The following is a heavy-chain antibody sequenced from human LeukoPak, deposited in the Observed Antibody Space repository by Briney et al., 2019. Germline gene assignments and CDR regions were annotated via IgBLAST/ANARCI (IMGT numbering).Heavy chain of an antibody. D-gene: IGHD6-13*01. CDR2: INPNSGGT. J-gene: IGHJ4*02. CDR1: GYTFTGYY. CDR3: ARARSRSSTYYLGY. Sequence: ASVKVSCKASGYTFTGYYMHWVRQAPGQGLEWMGWINPNSGGTNYAQKFQGRVTMTRDTSVNTAYMEVNSLTSDDTSVYYCARARSRSSTYYLGYWGQGTLVVISS. V-gene: IGHV1-2*02.